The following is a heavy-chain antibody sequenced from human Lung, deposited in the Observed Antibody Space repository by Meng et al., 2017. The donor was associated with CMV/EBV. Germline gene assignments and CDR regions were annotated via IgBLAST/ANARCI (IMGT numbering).Heavy chain of an antibody. CDR2: ISTSGSTM. CDR3: ARNGQKTGTPSNY. Sequence: GESLKISCAASGFTFSNYEMNWVRQAPGQGLEWVSYISTSGSTMYYADSVKGRFTVSRDNAKNSLYLQMNSLRAEDTAVYYCARNGQKTGTPSNYWGQGKXVTVDS. CDR1: GFTFSNYE. V-gene: IGHV3-48*03. D-gene: IGHD1-1*01. J-gene: IGHJ4*02.